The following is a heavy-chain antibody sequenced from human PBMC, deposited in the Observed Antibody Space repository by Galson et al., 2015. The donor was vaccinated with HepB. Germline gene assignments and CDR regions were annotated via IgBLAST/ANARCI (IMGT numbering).Heavy chain of an antibody. Sequence: SETLSLTCAVYDGSFSGYYWSWIRQPPGKGLEWIGEINHSGSTNYNPSLKSRVTISVDTSKNQFSLRLSSVTAADTAVYYCARGGVVPAAILGKQEKNNWFDPWGQGTLVTVSS. CDR1: DGSFSGYY. J-gene: IGHJ5*02. CDR2: INHSGST. CDR3: ARGGVVPAAILGKQEKNNWFDP. V-gene: IGHV4-34*01. D-gene: IGHD2-2*02.